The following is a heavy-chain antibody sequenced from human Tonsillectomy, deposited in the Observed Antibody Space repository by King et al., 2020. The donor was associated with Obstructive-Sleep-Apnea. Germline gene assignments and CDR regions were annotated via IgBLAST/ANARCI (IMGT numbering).Heavy chain of an antibody. J-gene: IGHJ4*02. D-gene: IGHD4-17*01. V-gene: IGHV1-2*02. Sequence: QLVQSGAEVKKAGASVKFSCKASGYTFNGDQMHWVRQAPGQGLEWMGWINPNSGGTNYAQKFQGRVTMTRDTYISTAYMELSRLRSDDTAVYYCARLYGDYPMYYFDYWGQGTPVTVSS. CDR3: ARLYGDYPMYYFDY. CDR1: GYTFNGDQ. CDR2: INPNSGGT.